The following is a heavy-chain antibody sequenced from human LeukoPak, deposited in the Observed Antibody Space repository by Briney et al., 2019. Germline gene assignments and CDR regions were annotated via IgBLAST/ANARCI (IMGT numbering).Heavy chain of an antibody. CDR1: GGSFSGYY. CDR3: ARGHYYSSGSYSGNWFDP. CDR2: INHSGST. D-gene: IGHD3-10*01. V-gene: IGHV4-34*01. Sequence: PSETLSLTCAVYGGSFSGYYWSWIRQPPGKGLEWIGEINHSGSTNYNPSLKSRVTMSVDTSKNQFSLKLSSVTAADTAVYYCARGHYYSSGSYSGNWFDPWGQGTLVTVSS. J-gene: IGHJ5*02.